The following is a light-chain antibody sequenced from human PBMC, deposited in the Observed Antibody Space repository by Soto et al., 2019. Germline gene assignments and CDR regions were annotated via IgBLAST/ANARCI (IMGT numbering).Light chain of an antibody. V-gene: IGKV1-33*01. CDR1: QDISKN. J-gene: IGKJ5*01. CDR3: QQYDNLLPIT. Sequence: IQMTQSPSSLSASVGDRVTITCQASQDISKNLNWYQQKPGKAPKLLIYDASSRQTGGPSRFSGSGSATHFTFTISSLQPEEVETYSCQQYDNLLPITFGQGTRLEIK. CDR2: DAS.